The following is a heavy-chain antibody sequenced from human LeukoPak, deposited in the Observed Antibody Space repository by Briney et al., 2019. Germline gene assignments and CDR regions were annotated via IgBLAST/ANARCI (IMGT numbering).Heavy chain of an antibody. CDR2: INHSGST. D-gene: IGHD3-22*01. CDR3: ARGGSLYYDSSGYLDY. J-gene: IGHJ4*02. V-gene: IGHV4-34*01. CDR1: GGSFSGYY. Sequence: SETLSLTRAVYGGSFSGYYWSWIRQPPGKGLEWIGEINHSGSTNYNPSLKSRVTISVDTSKNQFSLKLSSVTAADTAVYYCARGGSLYYDSSGYLDYWGQGTLVTVSS.